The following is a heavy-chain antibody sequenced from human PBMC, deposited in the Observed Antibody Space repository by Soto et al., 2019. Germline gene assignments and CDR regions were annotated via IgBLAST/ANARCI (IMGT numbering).Heavy chain of an antibody. Sequence: SVKVSCKASGGTFSSYAISWVRQAPGQGLEWMGGIIPIFGTANYAQKFQGRVTITADESTSTAYMELSSLRSEDTAVYYCARDLADWYSGYDLVPGYWGQGTLVTVSS. V-gene: IGHV1-69*13. D-gene: IGHD5-12*01. CDR1: GGTFSSYA. CDR2: IIPIFGTA. J-gene: IGHJ4*02. CDR3: ARDLADWYSGYDLVPGY.